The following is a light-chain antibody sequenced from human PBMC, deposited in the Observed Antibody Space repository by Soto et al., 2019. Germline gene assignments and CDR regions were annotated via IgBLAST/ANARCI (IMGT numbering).Light chain of an antibody. Sequence: QSALTQPASVSGSPGQSITMSCTGTSSDVGAYTFVSWYQHHPGRAPKLIIYEVTIRPSVVSNRFSGSKSGNTASLTISGLQAEDGADYYCSSYTTLAPCVFGGGTKLTVL. CDR1: SSDVGAYTF. CDR2: EVT. J-gene: IGLJ1*01. CDR3: SSYTTLAPCV. V-gene: IGLV2-14*01.